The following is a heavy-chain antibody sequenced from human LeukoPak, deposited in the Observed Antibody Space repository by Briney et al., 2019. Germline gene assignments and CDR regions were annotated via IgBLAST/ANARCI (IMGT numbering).Heavy chain of an antibody. Sequence: SGPTLVNPTQTLTLTCTFSGFSLSTSGVGVGWIRQPPGKALEGLALIYWDDDKRYSPSLKSRLTITKDTSKNQVVLTMTNMDPGDTGTYVCAHRGGFVVAGAFVIWAQGTMVTVSS. J-gene: IGHJ3*02. V-gene: IGHV2-5*02. CDR2: IYWDDDK. CDR1: GFSLSTSGVG. D-gene: IGHD2-15*01. CDR3: AHRGGFVVAGAFVI.